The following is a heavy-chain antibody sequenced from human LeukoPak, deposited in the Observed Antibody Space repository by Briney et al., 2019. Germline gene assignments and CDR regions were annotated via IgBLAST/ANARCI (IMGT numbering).Heavy chain of an antibody. CDR2: IHDDGTTT. V-gene: IGHV3-74*01. CDR3: ARGLRDTTPGIDY. J-gene: IGHJ4*02. Sequence: GGSLRLSCAASGFTFRSHGMQWVRQARGKGLVWVARIHDDGTTTNYADSGKGRFIISRDNAKNTLYRQMNSLRAEDTAVYYCARGLRDTTPGIDYWGQGTLVTVSS. D-gene: IGHD1-1*01. CDR1: GFTFRSHG.